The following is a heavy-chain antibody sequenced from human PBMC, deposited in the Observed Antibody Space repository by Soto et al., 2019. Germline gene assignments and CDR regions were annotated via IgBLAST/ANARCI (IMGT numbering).Heavy chain of an antibody. CDR2: INPSGIST. J-gene: IGHJ4*02. Sequence: ASVKVSCKTSGYTFTNYYIHWVRQAPGQGLEWMGVINPSGISTTYAQKFQGRVTMTRDTSTSTVYMDLSSLIPEDTAVYFCARVPVSYRARCSGGSCYLFDYWGQGTLVTVSS. CDR1: GYTFTNYY. V-gene: IGHV1-46*01. CDR3: ARVPVSYRARCSGGSCYLFDY. D-gene: IGHD2-15*01.